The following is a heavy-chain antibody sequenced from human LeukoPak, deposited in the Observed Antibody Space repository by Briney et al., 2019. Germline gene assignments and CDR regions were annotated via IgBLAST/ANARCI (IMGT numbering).Heavy chain of an antibody. Sequence: PGGSLRLSCAASGFTFGSYWMSWVRQAPGEGLEWVSVIGSGGGDIRYADSVKGRFTISRDNSKNILYLQMNSLKAEDAAVFYCARYAPPTTAVTRLFDYWGQGTLVTVSS. V-gene: IGHV3-23*01. CDR2: IGSGGGDI. CDR1: GFTFGSYW. D-gene: IGHD4-17*01. J-gene: IGHJ4*02. CDR3: ARYAPPTTAVTRLFDY.